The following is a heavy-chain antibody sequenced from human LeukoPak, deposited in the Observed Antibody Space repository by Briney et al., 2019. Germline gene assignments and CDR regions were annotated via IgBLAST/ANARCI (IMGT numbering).Heavy chain of an antibody. CDR1: GFTFSSYW. J-gene: IGHJ4*02. CDR2: ISSSSSYI. D-gene: IGHD5-18*01. Sequence: PGGSLRLSCAASGFTFSSYWMHWVRQAPGKGLVWVSSISSSSSYIYYADSVKGRFTISRDNAKNSLYLQMNSLRAEDTAVYYCARADWDTAMIDYWGQGTLVTVSS. V-gene: IGHV3-21*01. CDR3: ARADWDTAMIDY.